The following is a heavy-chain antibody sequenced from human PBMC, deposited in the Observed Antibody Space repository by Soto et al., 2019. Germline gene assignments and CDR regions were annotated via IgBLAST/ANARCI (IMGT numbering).Heavy chain of an antibody. CDR2: ISSSSYI. Sequence: GGSLRLSCAASGFTFSSYSMNWVRQAPGKGLEWVSSISSSSYIYYAESVKGRFTISRDNAKDALFLQMDSLRAEDMAAYYCARWPTEVLRYFDWPSTGWFDLWGQGTLVTVSS. V-gene: IGHV3-21*01. J-gene: IGHJ5*02. CDR3: ARWPTEVLRYFDWPSTGWFDL. CDR1: GFTFSSYS. D-gene: IGHD3-9*01.